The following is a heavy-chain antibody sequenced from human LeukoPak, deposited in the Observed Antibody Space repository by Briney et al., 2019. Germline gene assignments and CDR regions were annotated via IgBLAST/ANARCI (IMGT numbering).Heavy chain of an antibody. J-gene: IGHJ4*02. CDR2: FDPEDGET. CDR1: GYTLTELS. CDR3: ARTHAYYDFWSGYHTPEDY. Sequence: ASVKVSCKVSGYTLTELSMHWVRQAPGKGLEWMGGFDPEDGETIYAQKFQGRVTMTEDTSTDTAYMELSSLRSEDTAVYYCARTHAYYDFWSGYHTPEDYWGQGTLVTVSS. V-gene: IGHV1-24*01. D-gene: IGHD3-3*01.